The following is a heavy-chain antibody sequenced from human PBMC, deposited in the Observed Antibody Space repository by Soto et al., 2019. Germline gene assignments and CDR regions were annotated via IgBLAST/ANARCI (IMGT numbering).Heavy chain of an antibody. D-gene: IGHD3-3*01. CDR1: GGSISSYY. CDR2: IYYSGST. V-gene: IGHV4-59*01. Sequence: ETLSLTCTVSGGSISSYYWSWIRQPPGKGLEWIGYIYYSGSTNYNPSLKSRVTISVDTSKNQSSLKLSSVTAADTAVYYCARDGDYDFWSGYFAYWGQGTLVTVSS. CDR3: ARDGDYDFWSGYFAY. J-gene: IGHJ4*02.